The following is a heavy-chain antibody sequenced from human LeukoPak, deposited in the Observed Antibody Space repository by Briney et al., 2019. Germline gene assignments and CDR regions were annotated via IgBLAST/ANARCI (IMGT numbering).Heavy chain of an antibody. CDR1: GFTFSSYA. CDR2: ISYDGSNK. V-gene: IGHV3-30-3*01. Sequence: PGRSLRLSCAASGFTFSSYAMHWVRQAPGKGLEWVAVISYDGSNKYYADSVKGRFTISRHNSKNTLYLQMNSLRAEDTAVYYCAKGLGIGLDALTGSGISFDYWGQGTLVTVSS. D-gene: IGHD3-9*01. CDR3: AKGLGIGLDALTGSGISFDY. J-gene: IGHJ4*02.